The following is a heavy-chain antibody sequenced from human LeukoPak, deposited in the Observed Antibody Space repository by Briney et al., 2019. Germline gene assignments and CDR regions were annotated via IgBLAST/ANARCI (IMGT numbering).Heavy chain of an antibody. D-gene: IGHD3-9*01. CDR2: IYYSGST. V-gene: IGHV4-59*01. J-gene: IGHJ3*02. Sequence: SETLSLTCTVSGGSISSYYWSWIRQPPGKGLEWIGYIYYSGSTNYNPSLKSRVTISVDTSKNQFSLKLSSVTAADTAVYYCARGHYDILTDQTAGAFDIWGQGTMVTVSS. CDR3: ARGHYDILTDQTAGAFDI. CDR1: GGSISSYY.